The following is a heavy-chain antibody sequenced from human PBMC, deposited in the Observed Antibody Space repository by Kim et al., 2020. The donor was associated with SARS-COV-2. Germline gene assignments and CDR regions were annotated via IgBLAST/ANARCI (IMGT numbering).Heavy chain of an antibody. D-gene: IGHD3-22*01. Sequence: SGKGRFTISRDNAKNSLYLQMNSLRAEDTAVYYCARGDYYDSSGYYYPYYWGQGTLVTVSS. J-gene: IGHJ4*02. CDR3: ARGDYYDSSGYYYPYY. V-gene: IGHV3-21*01.